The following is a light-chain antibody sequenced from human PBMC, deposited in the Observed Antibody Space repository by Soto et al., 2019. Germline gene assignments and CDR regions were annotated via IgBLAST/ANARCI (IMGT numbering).Light chain of an antibody. CDR2: DAS. J-gene: IGKJ1*01. CDR3: QQYDSSPRP. V-gene: IGKV3-20*01. Sequence: EIALKQSPVTLSLCQGQRSTPSCAPSQSVSSSYLAWYQQKPGQAPRLLIYDASSRAADIPDRFSGSGSGTDFTLTINRLEPEDFAVYYCQQYDSSPRPFGQLSMV. CDR1: QSVSSSY.